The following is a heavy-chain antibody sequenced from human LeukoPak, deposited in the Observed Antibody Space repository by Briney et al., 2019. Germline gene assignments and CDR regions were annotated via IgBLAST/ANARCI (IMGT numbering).Heavy chain of an antibody. D-gene: IGHD6-19*01. Sequence: GGSLRLSCAASGFSFSNYWMSWVRQAPGKGLEWVANIKQDGSEKYYVDSVKGRFTISSDNAKNSLFLQMNSLRAEDTAVYYCARDQWQWLGHFDYWGQGTLVTVSS. CDR1: GFSFSNYW. CDR2: IKQDGSEK. CDR3: ARDQWQWLGHFDY. J-gene: IGHJ4*02. V-gene: IGHV3-7*04.